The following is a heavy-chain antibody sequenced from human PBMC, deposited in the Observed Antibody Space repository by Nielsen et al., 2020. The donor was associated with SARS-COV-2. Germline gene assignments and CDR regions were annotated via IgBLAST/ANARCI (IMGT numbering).Heavy chain of an antibody. CDR1: GGSFSSYY. CDR3: AREGSWYGNWFDP. V-gene: IGHV4-39*07. J-gene: IGHJ5*02. D-gene: IGHD6-13*01. CDR2: IYYSGST. Sequence: SETLSLTCAVYGGSFSSYYWGWIRQPPGKGLEWIGSIYYSGSTYYNPSLKSRVTISVDTSKNQFSLKLSSVTAADTAVYYCAREGSWYGNWFDPWGQGTLVTVSS.